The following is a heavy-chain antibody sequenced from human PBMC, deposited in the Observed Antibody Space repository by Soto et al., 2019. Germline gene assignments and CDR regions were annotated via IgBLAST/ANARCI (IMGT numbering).Heavy chain of an antibody. V-gene: IGHV5-51*01. Sequence: GESLKISCKGSGYSFTSYWIGWVRQMPGKGLEWMGIIYPGDSDTRYSPSFQGQVTISSDKSISTAYLQWSSLKASDTAMYYCARQPAATTYYYYGMDVWGQGTTVTVSS. CDR2: IYPGDSDT. D-gene: IGHD6-25*01. J-gene: IGHJ6*02. CDR1: GYSFTSYW. CDR3: ARQPAATTYYYYGMDV.